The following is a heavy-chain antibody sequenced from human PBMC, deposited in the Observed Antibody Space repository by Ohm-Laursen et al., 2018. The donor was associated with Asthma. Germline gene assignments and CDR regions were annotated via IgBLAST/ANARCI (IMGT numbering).Heavy chain of an antibody. CDR2: ISYDGSNK. CDR3: AKQGLRGAGMDV. V-gene: IGHV3-30*18. Sequence: RSLRLSCAASGFTFSSYGMHWVRQAPGKGLEWVAVISYDGSNKYYADSVKGRFTISRDNSKNTLYLQMNSLRAEDTAVYYCAKQGLRGAGMDVWGQGTTVTVSS. CDR1: GFTFSSYG. D-gene: IGHD6-25*01. J-gene: IGHJ6*02.